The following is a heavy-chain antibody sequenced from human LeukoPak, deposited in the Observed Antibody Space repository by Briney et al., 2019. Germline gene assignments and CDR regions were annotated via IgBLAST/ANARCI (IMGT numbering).Heavy chain of an antibody. CDR3: ARSSYTSGSSYFDY. CDR1: GFTFTNYA. D-gene: IGHD3-10*01. J-gene: IGHJ4*02. V-gene: IGHV3-21*04. CDR2: LSPSGADT. Sequence: GGSLRLSCAASGFTFTNYAMNWVRQAPGKGLEWVSTLSPSGADTYYADSVKGRFTISRDNAKNSLYLQMNSLRAEDTAVYYCARSSYTSGSSYFDYWGQGTQVTVSA.